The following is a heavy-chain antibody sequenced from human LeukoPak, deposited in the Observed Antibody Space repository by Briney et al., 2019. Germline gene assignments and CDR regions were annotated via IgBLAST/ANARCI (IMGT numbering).Heavy chain of an antibody. Sequence: PGGSLRLSCAASGFTFSSYSVSWVRQAPGKGLVWVSYIDPSSATIYYADSVKGRFTISRDNAKNSLFLQMNSLRAEDTAVYYCARPLSDCGGDCYSEAFDIWGQGTMVTVSS. D-gene: IGHD2-21*02. CDR2: IDPSSATI. J-gene: IGHJ3*02. V-gene: IGHV3-48*01. CDR1: GFTFSSYS. CDR3: ARPLSDCGGDCYSEAFDI.